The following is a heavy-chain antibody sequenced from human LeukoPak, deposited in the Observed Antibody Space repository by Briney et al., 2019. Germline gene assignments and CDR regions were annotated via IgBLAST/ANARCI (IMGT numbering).Heavy chain of an antibody. J-gene: IGHJ6*02. CDR3: TTYKNWVAGDV. CDR1: GFTFSDYW. CDR2: IKQDGSEE. Sequence: GGSLRLSCTASGFTFSDYWMSWVRQAPGKGPEWVATIKQDGSEEHYVDSVKGRFTVSRDNARNSLFLQMNSLRVEDTAVYYCTTYKNWVAGDVWGQGTTVSVSS. V-gene: IGHV3-7*01. D-gene: IGHD7-27*01.